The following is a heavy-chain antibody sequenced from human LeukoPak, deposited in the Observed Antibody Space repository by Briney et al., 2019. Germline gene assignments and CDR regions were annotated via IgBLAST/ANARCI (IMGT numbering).Heavy chain of an antibody. V-gene: IGHV3-74*01. Sequence: GGSLRLSCAASGFIFSSYWMHWVRQAPGKGLVWVSRIDGAGSTTNYADSVKGRFTISRDNAKNTLYLQMNSLRAEDTAVYYCARDSSGPWFDPWGQGTLVTVSS. CDR3: ARDSSGPWFDP. J-gene: IGHJ5*02. D-gene: IGHD6-6*01. CDR2: IDGAGSTT. CDR1: GFIFSSYW.